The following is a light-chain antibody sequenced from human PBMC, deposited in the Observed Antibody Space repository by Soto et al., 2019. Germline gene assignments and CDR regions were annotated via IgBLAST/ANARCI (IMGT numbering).Light chain of an antibody. J-gene: IGLJ1*01. CDR2: DVS. V-gene: IGLV2-14*03. CDR1: SSDVGGYNY. CDR3: SSYTTSNTRQIV. Sequence: LTQPASVSRVPRGWLTISCTGTSSDVGGYNYVSWYQHHPGKAPKLIIYDVSNRPSGVSIRFSGSKSDNTASLTISGLQPEDEADYHCSSYTTSNTRQIVFGTGTKVTVL.